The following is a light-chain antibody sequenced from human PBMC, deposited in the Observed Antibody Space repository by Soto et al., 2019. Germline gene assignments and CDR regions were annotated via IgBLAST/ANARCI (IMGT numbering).Light chain of an antibody. Sequence: QSALTQPASVSGSPGQSITISCTGTHSDIGNYNYVSWYQHLPGKAHKIMIYDVGSRPSGVSSRFSGSKSGNTASLAISGLQSEDEADYYCNSYREDHPRFYVFGTGTKVTVL. V-gene: IGLV2-14*03. J-gene: IGLJ1*01. CDR2: DVG. CDR1: HSDIGNYNY. CDR3: NSYREDHPRFYV.